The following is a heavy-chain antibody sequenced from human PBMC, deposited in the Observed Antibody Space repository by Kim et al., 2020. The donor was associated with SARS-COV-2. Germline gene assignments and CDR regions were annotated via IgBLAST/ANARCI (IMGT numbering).Heavy chain of an antibody. D-gene: IGHD3-10*01. V-gene: IGHV3-64*01. CDR3: ARGFGMDY. CDR2: ININGGNT. CDR1: GFTFSNYS. J-gene: IGHJ4*02. Sequence: GGSLRLSCAASGFTFSNYSMHWVRQAPGKGLEYVSAININGGNTYYANSVKGRFTISRDNSKNTLYLQMGSLRTEDMAVYYCARGFGMDYWGQGTLVTVSS.